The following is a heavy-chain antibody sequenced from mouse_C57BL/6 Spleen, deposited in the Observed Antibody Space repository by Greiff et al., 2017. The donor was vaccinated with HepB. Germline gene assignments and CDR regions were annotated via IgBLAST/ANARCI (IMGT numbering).Heavy chain of an antibody. CDR2: ISYDGSN. J-gene: IGHJ2*01. CDR3: ARSHYYGRGNYFDY. CDR1: GYSITSGYY. Sequence: VQLKQSGPGLVKPSQSLSLTCSVTGYSITSGYYWNWIRQFPGNKLEWMGYISYDGSNNYNPSLKNRISITRDTSKNQFFLKLNSVTTEDTATYYCARSHYYGRGNYFDYWGQGTTLTVSS. D-gene: IGHD1-1*01. V-gene: IGHV3-6*01.